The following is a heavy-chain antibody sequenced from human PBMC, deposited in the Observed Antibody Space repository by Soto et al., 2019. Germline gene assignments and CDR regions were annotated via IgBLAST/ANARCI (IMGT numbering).Heavy chain of an antibody. CDR2: ISSSSSYT. J-gene: IGHJ4*02. D-gene: IGHD6-13*01. Sequence: KTGGSLRLSCAASGFTFSDYYMSWIRQAPGKGLGWVSYISSSSSYTNYADSVKGRFTISRDNAKNSLYLQMNSLRAEDTAVYYCARAGLGQQLEPFDYWGQGTLVTVSS. V-gene: IGHV3-11*06. CDR1: GFTFSDYY. CDR3: ARAGLGQQLEPFDY.